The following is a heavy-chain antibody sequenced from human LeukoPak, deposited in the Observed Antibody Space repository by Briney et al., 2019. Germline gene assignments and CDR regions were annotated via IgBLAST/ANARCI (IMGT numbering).Heavy chain of an antibody. J-gene: IGHJ4*02. V-gene: IGHV3-48*04. CDR2: ISSTRTTI. Sequence: GGSLRLSCAASGFTFSSYSMNWVRQAPGKGLEWVSNISSTRTTIYYADSVKGRFTISRDNAKNSLYLQMNSLGAEDTAFYHCARVNYYDSSTVYYFDNWGQGTLVTVSS. CDR1: GFTFSSYS. D-gene: IGHD3-22*01. CDR3: ARVNYYDSSTVYYFDN.